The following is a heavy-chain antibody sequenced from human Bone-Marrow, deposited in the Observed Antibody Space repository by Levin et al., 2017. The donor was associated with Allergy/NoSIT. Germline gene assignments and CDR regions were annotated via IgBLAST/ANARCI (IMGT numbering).Heavy chain of an antibody. D-gene: IGHD4-17*01. CDR3: ARAKDYGDYPLQY. Sequence: SCTASAITFSRYSMHWVRQAPGKGLEWVALISYVGNNRYYTDSVKGRFTISRDNSKNTIYLQMDSLTTEDTAVYFCARAKDYGDYPLQYWGQGTPVTVSS. CDR1: AITFSRYS. V-gene: IGHV3-30*10. J-gene: IGHJ4*02. CDR2: ISYVGNNR.